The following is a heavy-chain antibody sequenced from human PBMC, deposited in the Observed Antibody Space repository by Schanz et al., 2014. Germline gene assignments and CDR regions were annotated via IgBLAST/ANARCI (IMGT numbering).Heavy chain of an antibody. CDR1: GFNFSSYS. J-gene: IGHJ4*02. D-gene: IGHD3-22*01. CDR3: AKDISDTSGKDDY. V-gene: IGHV3-23*01. CDR2: ISGSGAST. Sequence: EVQLLESGGGLIQPGGSLRLSCAASGFNFSSYSLNWVRQAPGKGLEWVSGISGSGASTYYADSVKGRFTISRDNSKNTLFLQMNSLRVEDSAIYYCAKDISDTSGKDDYWGQGTLVTVSS.